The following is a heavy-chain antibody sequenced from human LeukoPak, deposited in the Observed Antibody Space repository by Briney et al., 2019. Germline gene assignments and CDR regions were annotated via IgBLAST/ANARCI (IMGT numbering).Heavy chain of an antibody. J-gene: IGHJ4*02. D-gene: IGHD6-19*01. Sequence: PSQTLSLTCTVSGGSISSGDYYWSWIRQPPGKGLEWIGYIYYSGSTYYNPSLKSRVTISVDTSKNQFSLKLSSVTAADTAVYYCAGGQQWPYYFDYWGQGTLVTVSS. CDR2: IYYSGST. V-gene: IGHV4-30-4*08. CDR3: AGGQQWPYYFDY. CDR1: GGSISSGDYY.